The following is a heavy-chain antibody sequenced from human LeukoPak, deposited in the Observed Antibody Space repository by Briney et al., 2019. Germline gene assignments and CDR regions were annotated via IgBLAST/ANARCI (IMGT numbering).Heavy chain of an antibody. V-gene: IGHV4-38-2*01. CDR1: GYSISSGYY. CDR2: IYYGGSI. CDR3: ARWVATPRGYFDY. D-gene: IGHD5-12*01. J-gene: IGHJ4*02. Sequence: SETLSLXCAVSGYSISSGYYWGWIRQPPGKGLEWIGNIYYGGSIYDNPSLKSRVTISVDTSKNQFSVKLSSVTAADTAVYYCARWVATPRGYFDYWGQGTLVTVSS.